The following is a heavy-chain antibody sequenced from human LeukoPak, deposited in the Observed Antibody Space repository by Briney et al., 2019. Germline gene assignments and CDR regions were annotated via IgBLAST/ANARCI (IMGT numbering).Heavy chain of an antibody. D-gene: IGHD3-22*01. CDR1: GFTFSSYG. J-gene: IGHJ4*02. CDR2: IWYDGSNR. V-gene: IGHV3-33*06. Sequence: GGSLRLSCAASGFTFSSYGMHWVRQAPGKGLEWVAVIWYDGSNRYYADSVKGRFTISRDNSKNTLYLQMNSLRAEDTAVYYCAKEMIVVVTDDYWGQGTLVTVSS. CDR3: AKEMIVVVTDDY.